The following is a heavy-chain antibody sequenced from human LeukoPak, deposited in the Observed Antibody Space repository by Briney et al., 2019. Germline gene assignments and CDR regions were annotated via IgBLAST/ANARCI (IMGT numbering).Heavy chain of an antibody. CDR1: GYNFISYY. J-gene: IGHJ6*02. CDR2: INPSGGST. D-gene: IGHD2-8*01. CDR3: AREDVVLVDAVRYYYYGMDV. V-gene: IGHV1-46*01. Sequence: ASVKVSCKASGYNFISYYMHWVRQAPGQGLEWMGIINPSGGSTSYAQNFQDRVTMTRDTSTSTVYMELSSLKSEDTAVYYCAREDVVLVDAVRYYYYGMDVWGQGTTVTVSS.